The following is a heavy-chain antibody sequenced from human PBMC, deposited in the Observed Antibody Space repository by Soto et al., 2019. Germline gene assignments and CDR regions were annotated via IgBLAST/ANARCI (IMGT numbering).Heavy chain of an antibody. V-gene: IGHV3-74*01. CDR3: ARGHYCSSTSCVFDP. J-gene: IGHJ5*02. Sequence: GASLRLSCAASEFTFSSYWMHCDRQAPGKGLVWVSRINSDGSSTSYADSVKGRFTISRDNAKNTLYLQMNSLRAEDTAVYYCARGHYCSSTSCVFDPWGQGTLVTVSS. CDR1: EFTFSSYW. D-gene: IGHD2-2*01. CDR2: INSDGSST.